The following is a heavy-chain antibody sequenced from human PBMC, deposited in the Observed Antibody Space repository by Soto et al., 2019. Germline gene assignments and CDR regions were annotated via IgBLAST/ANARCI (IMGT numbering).Heavy chain of an antibody. CDR2: IFPGDSET. D-gene: IGHD2-15*01. CDR3: ARQGPGSY. V-gene: IGHV5-51*01. Sequence: DVQLVQSGAEVKKPGESLRISCKGSGYSFSTYWIGWVRQIPGKGLEWMGLIFPGDSETTYSPSFQGHVTISADTSISTAYLQWNSLKTSDSAIYFCARQGPGSYWGQEPWSPSPQ. CDR1: GYSFSTYW. J-gene: IGHJ4*01.